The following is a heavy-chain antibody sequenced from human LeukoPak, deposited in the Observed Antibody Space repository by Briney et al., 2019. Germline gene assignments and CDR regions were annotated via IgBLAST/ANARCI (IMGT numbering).Heavy chain of an antibody. D-gene: IGHD1-1*01. CDR2: ISAYKGNT. CDR1: GYTFTSYG. V-gene: IGHV1-18*01. CDR3: AHLRQSLWIPEFDY. J-gene: IGHJ4*02. Sequence: ASVKVSCKASGYTFTSYGISWVRQAPGQGLEWVGWISAYKGNTNYAQKLQGGVTMTTDTSTSTAYMELRSLRSDDTAVYYCAHLRQSLWIPEFDYWGQGTLVTVSS.